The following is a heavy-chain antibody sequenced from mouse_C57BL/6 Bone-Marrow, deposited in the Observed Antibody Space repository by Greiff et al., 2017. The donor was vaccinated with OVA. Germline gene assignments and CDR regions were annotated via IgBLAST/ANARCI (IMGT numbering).Heavy chain of an antibody. CDR1: GYTFTDYY. Sequence: VQLQQSGPELVKPGASVKISCKASGYTFTDYYMNWVKQSHGKSLEWIGYINPNNGGTSYNKKFKGKATLTVDNSSSTAYMQLRSLTSEDSAVYSCAKDYYDSSWYFDVWGKGTTVTVSS. CDR2: INPNNGGT. V-gene: IGHV1-26*01. D-gene: IGHD1-1*01. CDR3: AKDYYDSSWYFDV. J-gene: IGHJ1*03.